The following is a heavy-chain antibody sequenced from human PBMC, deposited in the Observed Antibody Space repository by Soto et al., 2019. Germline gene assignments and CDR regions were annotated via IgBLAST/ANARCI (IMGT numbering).Heavy chain of an antibody. D-gene: IGHD3-10*01. Sequence: GGSLRLSCAASGFTFDDYAMHWVRQAPGKGLEWVSGISWNSGSIGYADSVKGRFTISRDNAKNSLYLQMNSLRAEDTALYYCAKAGITMVRGVIPGRHYYYYMDVWGKGTTVTVSS. V-gene: IGHV3-9*01. J-gene: IGHJ6*03. CDR2: ISWNSGSI. CDR1: GFTFDDYA. CDR3: AKAGITMVRGVIPGRHYYYYMDV.